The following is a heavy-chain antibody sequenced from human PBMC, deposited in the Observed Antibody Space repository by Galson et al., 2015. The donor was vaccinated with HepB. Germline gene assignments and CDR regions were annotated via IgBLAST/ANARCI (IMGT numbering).Heavy chain of an antibody. V-gene: IGHV3-30*04. Sequence: SLRLSCAASGFTVSSYAMHWVRQAPGKGLEWVAVISYDGSNKYYADSVKGRFTISRDNSKNTLYLQMNSLRAEDTAVYYCARRALRGVGSPAGNYFDYWGQGTLVTVSS. CDR2: ISYDGSNK. J-gene: IGHJ4*02. CDR3: ARRALRGVGSPAGNYFDY. CDR1: GFTVSSYA. D-gene: IGHD3-10*01.